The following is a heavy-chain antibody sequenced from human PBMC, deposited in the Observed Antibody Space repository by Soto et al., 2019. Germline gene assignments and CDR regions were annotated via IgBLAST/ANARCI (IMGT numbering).Heavy chain of an antibody. J-gene: IGHJ4*02. V-gene: IGHV3-11*06. CDR2: IDGSSDYT. CDR3: ARDLRFSSTNYFDF. Sequence: GGSLRLSCTASGFLFTDYYMSWIRQPPGKGLEWLAYIDGSSDYTNSADSVKGRFTISRDNAKNSVFLQMNNLRADDTAVYYCARDLRFSSTNYFDFWGRGTLVTVSS. D-gene: IGHD2-8*01. CDR1: GFLFTDYY.